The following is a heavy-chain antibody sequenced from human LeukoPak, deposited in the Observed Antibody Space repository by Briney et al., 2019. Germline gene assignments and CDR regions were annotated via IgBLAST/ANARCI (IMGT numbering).Heavy chain of an antibody. CDR3: AKHKENSGHSCLDDY. D-gene: IGHD4-23*01. Sequence: GGSLRLSCAASGFTFSSYAMSWVSQAPGKGLEWVSVISGSGDNTYYADSVKGRLTISRDNYKNTLYLQMNSLRGEDTAVYYCAKHKENSGHSCLDDYWGQGTLVTVSS. CDR1: GFTFSSYA. CDR2: ISGSGDNT. V-gene: IGHV3-23*01. J-gene: IGHJ4*02.